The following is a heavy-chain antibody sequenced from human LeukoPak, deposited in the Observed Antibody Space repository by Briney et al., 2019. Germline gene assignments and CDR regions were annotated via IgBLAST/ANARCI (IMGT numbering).Heavy chain of an antibody. CDR1: GFTFSDHY. J-gene: IGHJ4*02. V-gene: IGHV3-72*01. Sequence: GGSLRLSCAASGFTFSDHYMDWVRQAPGKGLEWVGRTRNKADGYTTEYAASVKGRFTISRDDSKNSLYLQMSSLKTEDTAVYYCARDAYSSGWGFDFWGQGTLVTVSS. CDR2: TRNKADGYTT. CDR3: ARDAYSSGWGFDF. D-gene: IGHD6-19*01.